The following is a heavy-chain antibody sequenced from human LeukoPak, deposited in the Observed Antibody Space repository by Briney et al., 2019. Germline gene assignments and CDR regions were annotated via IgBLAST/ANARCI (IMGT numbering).Heavy chain of an antibody. J-gene: IGHJ4*02. CDR1: GFTFSSYW. D-gene: IGHD2-15*01. Sequence: RGSLRLSCAASGFTFSSYWMSWVRQAPRKGLEWVANIKQDGSEKYYVDSVKGRFTISRDNAKNSLYLQMNSLRAEDTAVYYCASGVETVVAAIHWGQGTLVTVSS. CDR3: ASGVETVVAAIH. CDR2: IKQDGSEK. V-gene: IGHV3-7*05.